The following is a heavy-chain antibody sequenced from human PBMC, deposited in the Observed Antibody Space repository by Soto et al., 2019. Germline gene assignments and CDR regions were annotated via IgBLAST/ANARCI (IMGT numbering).Heavy chain of an antibody. Sequence: EVQLVESGGGLVEPGGSLRLSCAASGFTFTYAWMTWVRQAPGKGLGWVGRVKSETDGGTRDYAAPVKGRFAISRDDSKNTLFRQMNILKTEDTAVYYCTTIRRDGVAYQYCGMDVWGQGTTVTVSS. D-gene: IGHD2-2*01. J-gene: IGHJ6*02. CDR1: GFTFTYAW. CDR2: VKSETDGGTR. V-gene: IGHV3-15*01. CDR3: TTIRRDGVAYQYCGMDV.